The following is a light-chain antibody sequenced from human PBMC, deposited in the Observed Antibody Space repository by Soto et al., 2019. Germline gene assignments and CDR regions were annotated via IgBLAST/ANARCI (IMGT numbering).Light chain of an antibody. J-gene: IGKJ2*01. CDR1: ESIGRW. CDR3: QQYNSFPYT. V-gene: IGKV1-5*03. CDR2: QAS. Sequence: DIQMTHSPSTLSASVGDRVTITCRASESIGRWLAWYQQKPGRAPKLLMYQASTLESGVPSRSSGSGSGTEFTLTISSLQPDDFATYYCQQYNSFPYTFGQGTKVDIK.